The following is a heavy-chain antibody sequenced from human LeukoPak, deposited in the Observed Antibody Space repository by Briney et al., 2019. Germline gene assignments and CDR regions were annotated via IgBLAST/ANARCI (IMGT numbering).Heavy chain of an antibody. J-gene: IGHJ4*02. D-gene: IGHD5-18*01. Sequence: PSETLSLTCTVSGGSISSSSYYWGWIRQPPGKGLEWIGSIYYSGSTYYNPSLKSRVTISVDTSKNQFSLKLSSVTAADTAVYYCARRGYSYGVYYYFDYWGQGTLVTVSS. CDR2: IYYSGST. V-gene: IGHV4-39*07. CDR1: GGSISSSSYY. CDR3: ARRGYSYGVYYYFDY.